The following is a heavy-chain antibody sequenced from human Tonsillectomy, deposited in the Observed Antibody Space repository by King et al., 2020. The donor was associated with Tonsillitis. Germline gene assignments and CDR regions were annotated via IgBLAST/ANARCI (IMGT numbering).Heavy chain of an antibody. J-gene: IGHJ4*02. Sequence: VQLVESGGGVVQPGGSLRLSCAASGFTFSSYGMHWVRQAPGKGLEWVAFIRYDGSNKYYADSVKGRFTISRENSKNTLYLQMNSLGAKDTAVYYCAKGVVSTISGLYYFDYWGQGALVTVSS. V-gene: IGHV3-30*02. CDR3: AKGVVSTISGLYYFDY. CDR1: GFTFSSYG. CDR2: IRYDGSNK. D-gene: IGHD5/OR15-5a*01.